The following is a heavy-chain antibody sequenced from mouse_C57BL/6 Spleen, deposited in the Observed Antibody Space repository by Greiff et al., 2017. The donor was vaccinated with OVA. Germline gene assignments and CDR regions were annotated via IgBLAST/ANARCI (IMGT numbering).Heavy chain of an antibody. CDR3: ARNGDLLDY. CDR2: IDPSDSYT. J-gene: IGHJ2*01. Sequence: VKLQQPGAELVRPGTSVKLSCKASGYTFTSYWMHWVKQRPGQGLEWIGVIDPSDSYTNYNQKFKGKATLTVDTSSSTAYMQLSSLTSEDSAVYYCARNGDLLDYWGQGTTLTVSS. D-gene: IGHD1-2*01. CDR1: GYTFTSYW. V-gene: IGHV1-59*01.